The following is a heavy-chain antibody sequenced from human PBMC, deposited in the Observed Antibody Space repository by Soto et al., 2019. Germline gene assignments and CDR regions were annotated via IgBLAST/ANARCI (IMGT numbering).Heavy chain of an antibody. V-gene: IGHV3-23*01. J-gene: IGHJ6*02. Sequence: PGGSLRLSCAASGFTFSSYAMSWVHQAPGKGLEWVSAISGSGGSTYYADSVKGRFTISRDNSKNTLYLQMNSLRAEDTAVYYCARAAQWELAYYYYGMDVWGQGTTVTVSS. CDR2: ISGSGGST. CDR3: ARAAQWELAYYYYGMDV. D-gene: IGHD1-26*01. CDR1: GFTFSSYA.